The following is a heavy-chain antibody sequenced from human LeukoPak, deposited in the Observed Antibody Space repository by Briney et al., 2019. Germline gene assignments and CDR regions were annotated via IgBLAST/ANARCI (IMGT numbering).Heavy chain of an antibody. Sequence: GASVKVSCKSSGGTFSSYTISWVRQAPAQELEWMGRIIPILGIANYAQKFQGRVTITADKSTSTAYMELSSLRSEDTAVYYCASVDIVAYYYGMDVWGQGTTVTVSS. CDR2: IIPILGIA. CDR1: GGTFSSYT. V-gene: IGHV1-69*02. J-gene: IGHJ6*02. D-gene: IGHD5-12*01. CDR3: ASVDIVAYYYGMDV.